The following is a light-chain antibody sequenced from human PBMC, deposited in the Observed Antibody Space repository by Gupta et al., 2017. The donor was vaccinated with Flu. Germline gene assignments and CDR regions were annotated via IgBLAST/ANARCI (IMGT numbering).Light chain of an antibody. J-gene: IGKJ4*01. CDR1: KRVSSY. CDR2: DAS. CDR3: QQGSNWPPF. V-gene: IGKV3-11*01. Sequence: EIVLTQSSATLSFSPGERATLSCRASKRVSSYLAWYQQKPGQAPRLLIYDASSRATGIPARFSGSGSGTDFTLNISSLEPEDVGVYYCQQGSNWPPFFGGGTRVEIK.